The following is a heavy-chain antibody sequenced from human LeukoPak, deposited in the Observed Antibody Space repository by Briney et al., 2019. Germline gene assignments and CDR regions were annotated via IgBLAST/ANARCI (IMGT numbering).Heavy chain of an antibody. J-gene: IGHJ3*02. Sequence: SETLSLTCTVSGGSISNYYWNWIRQPPGKGLEWIGYIYYTGSTNYNPSLKSRVTMSVDTSKNQFSLNLQSVTPEDTAVYYCATGGELLDAFDIWGQGTMVTVSS. V-gene: IGHV4-59*01. CDR3: ATGGELLDAFDI. CDR2: IYYTGST. CDR1: GGSISNYY. D-gene: IGHD1-26*01.